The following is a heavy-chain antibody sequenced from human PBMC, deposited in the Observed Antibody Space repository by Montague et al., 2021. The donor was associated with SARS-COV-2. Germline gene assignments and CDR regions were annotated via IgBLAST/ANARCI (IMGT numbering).Heavy chain of an antibody. J-gene: IGHJ6*03. CDR1: GGSFSGYY. V-gene: IGHV4-34*01. CDR2: INHSGST. CDR3: ARGDIVVVPAALGIAFYYYYYMDV. Sequence: SETLSLTCAVYGGSFSGYYWSWIRQPPGKGLEWIGEINHSGSTNYNPSLKSRVTISVDTSKNQFSLKLSSVTAADTAVYYCARGDIVVVPAALGIAFYYYYYMDVWGKGTTGTVAS. D-gene: IGHD2-2*01.